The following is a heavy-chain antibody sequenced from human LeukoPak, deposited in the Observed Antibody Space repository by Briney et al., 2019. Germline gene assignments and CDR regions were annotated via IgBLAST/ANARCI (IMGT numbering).Heavy chain of an antibody. D-gene: IGHD2-2*01. CDR2: IKSKTDGGTT. V-gene: IGHV3-15*01. CDR1: GFTFNNAW. CDR3: TTGCSSTSCYGTNDY. Sequence: PGGSLRLSCAASGFTFNNAWMTWVRQAPGKGLEWVGRIKSKTDGGTTDYAAPVKGRFSISRDDSKNTLYLQMSSLKTEDTAVYYCTTGCSSTSCYGTNDYWGQGTLVTVSS. J-gene: IGHJ4*02.